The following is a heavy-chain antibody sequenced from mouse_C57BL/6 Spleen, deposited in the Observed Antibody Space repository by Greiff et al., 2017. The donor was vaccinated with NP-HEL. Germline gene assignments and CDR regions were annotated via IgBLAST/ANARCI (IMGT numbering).Heavy chain of an antibody. CDR3: ARSGYDGYYYFDV. CDR1: GYSFTGYY. CDR2: INPSTGGT. V-gene: IGHV1-42*01. D-gene: IGHD2-3*01. Sequence: DVQLQESGPELVKPGASVKISCKASGYSFTGYYMNWVKQSPEKSLEWIGEINPSTGGTTYNQKFKAKATLTVDKSSSTAYMQLKSLKSEDSAVYYCARSGYDGYYYFDVWGTGTTVTVSS. J-gene: IGHJ1*03.